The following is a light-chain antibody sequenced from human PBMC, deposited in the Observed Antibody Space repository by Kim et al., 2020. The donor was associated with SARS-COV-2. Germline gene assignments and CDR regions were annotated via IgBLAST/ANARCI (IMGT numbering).Light chain of an antibody. V-gene: IGLV1-51*01. Sequence: KVPISCSGSSSNIGNNYGSWYQQLPGTAPKLLIYDNNKRPSGIPDRFSGSKSGTSATLGITGLQTGDEADYYCGTWDSSLSAYVFGTGTKVTVL. J-gene: IGLJ1*01. CDR2: DNN. CDR3: GTWDSSLSAYV. CDR1: SSNIGNNY.